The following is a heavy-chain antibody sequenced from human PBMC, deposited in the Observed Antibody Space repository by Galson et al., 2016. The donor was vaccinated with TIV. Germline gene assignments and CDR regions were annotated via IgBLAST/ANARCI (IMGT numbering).Heavy chain of an antibody. J-gene: IGHJ4*02. CDR2: MYSGGDT. Sequence: SLRLSCAASGFTVGNNYMSWVRQPPGKGLEWVAAMYSGGDTVYADSVKGRFTISRDSSKNTLLHQMNGLIAEDTAVYYYASHEQRDSCGQGTPVTVSS. CDR3: ASHEQRDS. CDR1: GFTVGNNY. V-gene: IGHV3-53*01.